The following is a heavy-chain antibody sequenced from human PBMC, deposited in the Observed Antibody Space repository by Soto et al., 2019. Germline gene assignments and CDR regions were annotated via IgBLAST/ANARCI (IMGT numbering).Heavy chain of an antibody. D-gene: IGHD3-9*01. CDR3: ASVHYDIFM. V-gene: IGHV1-69*02. J-gene: IGHJ4*02. CDR1: GGTFSSYT. Sequence: QVPLVQSGAEVKKPGSSVKVSCKASGGTFSSYTISWVRQAPGQGLEWMGRIIPILGIANYAQKFQGRVTITADTATCTAYMELSSLRSEDTAVYFCASVHYDIFMWGQGTLVTVSS. CDR2: IIPILGIA.